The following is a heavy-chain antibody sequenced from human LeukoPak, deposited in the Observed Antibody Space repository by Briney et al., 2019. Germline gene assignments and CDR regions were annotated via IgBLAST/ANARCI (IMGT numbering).Heavy chain of an antibody. CDR3: AVNCGGDCPGSWY. D-gene: IGHD2-21*01. J-gene: IGHJ4*02. CDR2: IRYDGSNK. V-gene: IGHV3-30*02. Sequence: PGGSLRLSCAASGFTFSSYAMHWVRQAPGKGLEWVAFIRYDGSNKYYADSVKGRFTISRDNSKNTLYLQMNSLRAEDTAVYYCAVNCGGDCPGSWYWGQGTLVTVSS. CDR1: GFTFSSYA.